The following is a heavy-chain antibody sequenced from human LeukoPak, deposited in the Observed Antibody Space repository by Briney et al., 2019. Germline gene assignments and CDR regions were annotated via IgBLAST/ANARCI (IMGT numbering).Heavy chain of an antibody. D-gene: IGHD6-13*01. J-gene: IGHJ4*02. Sequence: GGSLRLSCAASGFTFNTYWMHWARQAPGEGLEWVANINQDGGEKYYVHSVEGRFTISRDNAKNLLYLQMSSLRVEDTAVYYCARAIAAAGSYWGQGTLVTVSS. CDR1: GFTFNTYW. CDR2: INQDGGEK. V-gene: IGHV3-7*04. CDR3: ARAIAAAGSY.